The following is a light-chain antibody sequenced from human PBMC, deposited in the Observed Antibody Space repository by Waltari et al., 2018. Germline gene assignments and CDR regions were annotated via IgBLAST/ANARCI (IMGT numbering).Light chain of an antibody. CDR2: DTS. J-gene: IGKJ4*01. Sequence: DIVLTQSPATLSLSPGERATLSCRASQSVTNYLAWYQQKPGQAPRLLIYDTSTRATAIPARFNGSGSGTDFTLTISSLEPEDFAVYYCLQRDRWLTFGGGTKVEIK. CDR3: LQRDRWLT. CDR1: QSVTNY. V-gene: IGKV3-11*01.